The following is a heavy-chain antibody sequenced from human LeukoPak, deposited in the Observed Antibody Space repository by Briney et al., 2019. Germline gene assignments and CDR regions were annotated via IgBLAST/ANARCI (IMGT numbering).Heavy chain of an antibody. Sequence: SETLSLTCTVSGGSISSSSYYWGWIRQPPGKGLEWIGRIYTSGSTNYNPSLKSRVTISVDTSKNQFSLKLSSVTAADTAVYYCARHTSGWYPPYWFDSWGQGTLVTVSS. V-gene: IGHV4-39*01. CDR3: ARHTSGWYPPYWFDS. J-gene: IGHJ5*01. CDR1: GGSISSSSYY. D-gene: IGHD6-19*01. CDR2: IYTSGST.